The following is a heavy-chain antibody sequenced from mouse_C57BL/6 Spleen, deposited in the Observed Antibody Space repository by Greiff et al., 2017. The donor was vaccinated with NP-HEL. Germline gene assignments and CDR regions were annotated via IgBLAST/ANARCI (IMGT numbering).Heavy chain of an antibody. CDR2: IYPGSGST. J-gene: IGHJ4*01. Sequence: QVQLQQPGAELVKPGASVKMSCKASGYTFISYWITWVKQRPGQGLEWIGDIYPGSGSTNYNEKFKSKATLTVDTSSSTAYMQLSSLTSEDSAVYYCARLDYSNYDAMDYWGQGTSVTVSS. CDR3: ARLDYSNYDAMDY. CDR1: GYTFISYW. D-gene: IGHD2-5*01. V-gene: IGHV1-55*01.